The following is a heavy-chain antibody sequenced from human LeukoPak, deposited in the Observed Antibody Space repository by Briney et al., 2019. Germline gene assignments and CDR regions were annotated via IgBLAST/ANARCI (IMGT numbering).Heavy chain of an antibody. V-gene: IGHV4-59*08. CDR1: GGSISSYY. CDR3: ARGRTYVDY. CDR2: MYYSGST. J-gene: IGHJ4*02. D-gene: IGHD1-26*01. Sequence: SETLSLTCTVSGGSISSYYWSWIRQRPGQGLEGIGYMYYSGSTNYNPSLKSRVTISIDTSKNQFSLKLSPVTAADMAVYCCARGRTYVDYWGQGALVTVSS.